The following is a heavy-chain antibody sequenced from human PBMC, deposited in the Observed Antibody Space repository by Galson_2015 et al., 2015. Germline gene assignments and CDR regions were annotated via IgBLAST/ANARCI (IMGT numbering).Heavy chain of an antibody. CDR3: TRGGGDMDV. CDR2: IKQDGSEK. V-gene: IGHV3-7*04. J-gene: IGHJ6*03. D-gene: IGHD3-10*01. Sequence: SLRLSCAASGFTFSGYWMSWVRQAAGRGLEWVANIKQDGSEKYYVDSVKGRFAISRDNAENSLYLQMNSLRVEDTAVYYCTRGGGDMDVWGKGTTVTVSS. CDR1: GFTFSGYW.